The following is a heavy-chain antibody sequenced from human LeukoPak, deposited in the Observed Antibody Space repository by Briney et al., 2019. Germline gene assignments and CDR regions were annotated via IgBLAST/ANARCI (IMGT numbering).Heavy chain of an antibody. J-gene: IGHJ5*02. D-gene: IGHD2-8*01. CDR2: INPNSGGT. CDR1: GYTFTVYY. CDR3: ARELRDCTNGVCNLGP. Sequence: ASVTVSFTASGYTFTVYYMHWVRQAPGQGIEWMGWINPNSGGTNYAQKVQGRVTMTRDTSISTAYMELSRLRSDDTAVYYCARELRDCTNGVCNLGPWGQGTLVTVSS. V-gene: IGHV1-2*02.